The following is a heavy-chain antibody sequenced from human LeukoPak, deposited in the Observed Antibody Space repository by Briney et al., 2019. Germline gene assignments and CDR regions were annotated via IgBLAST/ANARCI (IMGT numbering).Heavy chain of an antibody. Sequence: GGSLRLSXAASGLTFSNYWMSWVGQAPGMGLEWVANIKQDGNEKYYVDSVKGRFTISRDNAKNSLYLQMNSLRAEDTAVYYCARRRGSYSFDYWGQGILVTVSS. V-gene: IGHV3-7*01. D-gene: IGHD1-26*01. CDR1: GLTFSNYW. CDR3: ARRRGSYSFDY. CDR2: IKQDGNEK. J-gene: IGHJ4*02.